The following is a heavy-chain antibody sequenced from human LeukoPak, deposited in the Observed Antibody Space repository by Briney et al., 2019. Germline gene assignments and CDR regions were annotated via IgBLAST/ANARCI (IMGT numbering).Heavy chain of an antibody. CDR1: GYTFTSCD. CDR3: RRGNTGRLDS. J-gene: IGHJ4*02. CDR2: MNPNSGNT. D-gene: IGHD3-22*01. Sequence: ASVCASPKASGYTFTSCDINWVRQATGQGLEWMGWMNPNSGNTGYGQRLETRITMTRDISIGTAYMELSNLTSEDTAIYYCRRGNTGRLDSWGPGILVTVSA. V-gene: IGHV1-8*01.